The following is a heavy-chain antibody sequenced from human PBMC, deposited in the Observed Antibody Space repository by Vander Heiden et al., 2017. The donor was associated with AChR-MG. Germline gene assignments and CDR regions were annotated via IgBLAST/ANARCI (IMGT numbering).Heavy chain of an antibody. D-gene: IGHD5-12*01. Sequence: EVQLVESGGGVVRPGGSLSPSCAASGFTFDDYGMSWVRQAPGKGLEWVSGINWNGGSTGYADSVKGRFTISRDNAKNSLYLQMNSLRAEDTALYHCARDTTGYSGYAWFDPWGQGTLVTVSS. CDR1: GFTFDDYG. CDR2: INWNGGST. J-gene: IGHJ5*02. V-gene: IGHV3-20*01. CDR3: ARDTTGYSGYAWFDP.